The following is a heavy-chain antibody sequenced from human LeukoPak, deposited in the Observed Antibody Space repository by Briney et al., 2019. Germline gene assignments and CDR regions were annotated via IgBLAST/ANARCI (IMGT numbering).Heavy chain of an antibody. CDR3: AKCRLSSSSATIDY. CDR2: IKKDGSQH. Sequence: GGSLRLSCAASGFSFSSFWMSWVRQAPGKGLEWVAHIKKDGSQHLYADSVRGRFTISRDNAKNSLYLEMNSLRAEDTAVYYCAKCRLSSSSATIDYWGQGTLVTVSS. D-gene: IGHD6-6*01. J-gene: IGHJ4*02. CDR1: GFSFSSFW. V-gene: IGHV3-7*01.